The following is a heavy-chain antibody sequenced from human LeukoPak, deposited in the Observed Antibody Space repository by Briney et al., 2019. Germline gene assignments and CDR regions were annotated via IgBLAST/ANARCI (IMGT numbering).Heavy chain of an antibody. Sequence: ASVKVSCKASGYTFTGYYMHWVRQAPGQGLEWMGWINPNSGSTNYAQKFQGRVTMTRDTSISTAYMELSRLRSDDTAVYYCASRGAYGGYDSEYYYGMDFWGQGTTVTVSS. CDR3: ASRGAYGGYDSEYYYGMDF. V-gene: IGHV1-2*02. CDR2: INPNSGST. D-gene: IGHD5-12*01. CDR1: GYTFTGYY. J-gene: IGHJ6*02.